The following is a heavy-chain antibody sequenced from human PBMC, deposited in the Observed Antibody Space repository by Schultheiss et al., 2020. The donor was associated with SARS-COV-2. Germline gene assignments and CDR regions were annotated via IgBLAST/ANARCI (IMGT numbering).Heavy chain of an antibody. CDR3: ARVGYCTNGVCYSAFDP. CDR2: ISAYNGNT. CDR1: GYTFTSYG. V-gene: IGHV1-18*01. Sequence: ASVKVSCKASGYTFTSYGISWVRQAPGQGLEWMGWISAYNGNTNYAQKLQGRVTMTTDTSTSTAYMELRSLRSDDTAVYYCARVGYCTNGVCYSAFDPWGQGTLVTVSS. J-gene: IGHJ5*02. D-gene: IGHD2-8*01.